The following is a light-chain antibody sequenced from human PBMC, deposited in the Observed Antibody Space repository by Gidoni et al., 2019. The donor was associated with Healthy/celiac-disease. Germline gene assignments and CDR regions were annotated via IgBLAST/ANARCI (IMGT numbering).Light chain of an antibody. J-gene: IGLJ1*01. CDR1: SSNIGSNT. Sequence: QSVLPQPPSASGTPGQRVTISCSGSSSNIGSNTVNWYQQLPGTAPKLRIYSNNQRPSGVPDRFSGSKSGTSASLAISGLQSEDEADYYCAAWDDSLNGHYVFGTGTKVTVL. V-gene: IGLV1-44*01. CDR3: AAWDDSLNGHYV. CDR2: SNN.